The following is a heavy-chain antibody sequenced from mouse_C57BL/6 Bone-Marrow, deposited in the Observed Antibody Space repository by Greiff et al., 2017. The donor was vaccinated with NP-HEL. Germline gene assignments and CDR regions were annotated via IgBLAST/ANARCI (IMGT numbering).Heavy chain of an antibody. CDR1: GFTFSSYA. CDR3: ARDREGPFDY. CDR2: ISDGGSYT. V-gene: IGHV5-4*01. Sequence: EVMLVESGGGLVKPGGSLKLSCAASGFTFSSYAMSWVRQTPEKRLEWVATISDGGSYTYYPDNVKGRFTISRDNAKNNLYLQMSHLKSEDTAMYYCARDREGPFDYWGQGTTLTVSS. J-gene: IGHJ2*01.